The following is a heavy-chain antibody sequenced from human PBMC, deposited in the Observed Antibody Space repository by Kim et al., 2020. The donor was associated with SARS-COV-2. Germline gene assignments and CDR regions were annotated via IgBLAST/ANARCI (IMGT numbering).Heavy chain of an antibody. Sequence: YVDSVKDRITISRDNSKNTLYLQMNSLRAEDTAVYYCARSDYDILTGLPDWGQGTLVTVSS. J-gene: IGHJ4*02. D-gene: IGHD3-9*01. V-gene: IGHV3-30*01. CDR3: ARSDYDILTGLPD.